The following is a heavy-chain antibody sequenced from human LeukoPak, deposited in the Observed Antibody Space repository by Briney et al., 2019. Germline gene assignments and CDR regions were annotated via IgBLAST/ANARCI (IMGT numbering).Heavy chain of an antibody. J-gene: IGHJ6*02. Sequence: LVKVSCKASGGTFSSYAISWVRQAPGQGLEWMGRIIPILGIANYAQKFQGRVTITADKSTSTAYMELSSLRSEDTAVYYCAREHQHYYDSSGYYPYYGMDVWGQGTTVTVSS. V-gene: IGHV1-69*04. D-gene: IGHD3-22*01. CDR2: IIPILGIA. CDR3: AREHQHYYDSSGYYPYYGMDV. CDR1: GGTFSSYA.